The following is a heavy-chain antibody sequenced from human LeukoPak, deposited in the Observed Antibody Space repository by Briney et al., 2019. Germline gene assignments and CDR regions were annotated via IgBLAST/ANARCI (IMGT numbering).Heavy chain of an antibody. Sequence: ASVKVSCKASGYTFTGYYIHWVRQAPGQGLEWMGIINPSGDFRSYAQKFQGRVTVTRDMSTRTVYMELNDLEPEDTAVYYCARDYSGEWEQLTGWWFDPWGQGTLVIVSS. J-gene: IGHJ5*02. D-gene: IGHD1-26*01. CDR3: ARDYSGEWEQLTGWWFDP. CDR2: INPSGDFR. V-gene: IGHV1-46*01. CDR1: GYTFTGYY.